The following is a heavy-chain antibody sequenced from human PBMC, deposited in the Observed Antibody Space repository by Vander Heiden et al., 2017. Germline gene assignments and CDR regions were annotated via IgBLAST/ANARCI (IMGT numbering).Heavy chain of an antibody. Sequence: EVQLVESGGVVVQPGGSLRLSCAPSGFTFDDYTMHWVRQAPGKGLELVSLISWDGGSTYYADSVKGRFTISRDNSKNSLYLQMNSLRTEDTALYYCSKVPGRGRIDYWGQGTLVNVSS. CDR1: GFTFDDYT. CDR3: SKVPGRGRIDY. CDR2: ISWDGGST. V-gene: IGHV3-43*01. J-gene: IGHJ4*02. D-gene: IGHD3-10*01.